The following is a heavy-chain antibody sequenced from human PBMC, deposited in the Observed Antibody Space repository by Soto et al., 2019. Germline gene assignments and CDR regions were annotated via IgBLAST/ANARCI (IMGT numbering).Heavy chain of an antibody. V-gene: IGHV5-51*01. D-gene: IGHD2-2*01. CDR1: GYSFTSYW. CDR2: IYPGDSDT. CDR3: ASSSNRYCSSTSCPDAFDI. Sequence: GESLKISCKGSGYSFTSYWIGWVRQMPGKGLEWMGIIYPGDSDTRYSPSFQGQVTISADKSISTAHLQWSSLKASDTAMYYCASSSNRYCSSTSCPDAFDIWGQGTMVTVSS. J-gene: IGHJ3*02.